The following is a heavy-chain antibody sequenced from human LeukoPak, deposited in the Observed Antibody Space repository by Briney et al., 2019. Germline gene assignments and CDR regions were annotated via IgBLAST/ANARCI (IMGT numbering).Heavy chain of an antibody. J-gene: IGHJ4*02. V-gene: IGHV1-69*04. Sequence: ASVKVSCKASGGTFSSYAISWVRQAPGQGLEWMGRIIPILGIANYAQKFQGRVTITADKSTSTAYMELSSLRSEDTAVYCCATGGTAMVSGVDYWGQGTLVTVSS. D-gene: IGHD5-18*01. CDR1: GGTFSSYA. CDR2: IIPILGIA. CDR3: ATGGTAMVSGVDY.